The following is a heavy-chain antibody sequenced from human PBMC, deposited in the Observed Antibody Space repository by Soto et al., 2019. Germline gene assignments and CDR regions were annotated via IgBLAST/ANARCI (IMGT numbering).Heavy chain of an antibody. D-gene: IGHD3-22*01. J-gene: IGHJ5*02. CDR3: AKGSGYYYDNSGSNWFDP. CDR2: ISGGGGST. Sequence: GGSLRLSCAASGFTFSSYAMSWVRQAPGKGLEWVSVISGGGGSTYYADSVKGRFTISRDNSRNTLYVQMNSLRAEDTAVYYCAKGSGYYYDNSGSNWFDPWGQGTLVTVSS. CDR1: GFTFSSYA. V-gene: IGHV3-23*01.